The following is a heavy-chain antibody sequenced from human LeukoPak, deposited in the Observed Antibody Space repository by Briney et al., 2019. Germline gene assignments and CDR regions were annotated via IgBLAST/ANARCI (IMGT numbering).Heavy chain of an antibody. Sequence: GGSLRLSCAASGFTFSTYSMNWVRQAPGKGLEWVSSISTSSIYIYYADSVKGRFTISRDNAKNSLYLQMNSLRAEDTAVYYCARNLYTMGSTDAFDIWGQGTMVTVSS. J-gene: IGHJ3*02. D-gene: IGHD1-26*01. CDR3: ARNLYTMGSTDAFDI. CDR1: GFTFSTYS. CDR2: ISTSSIYI. V-gene: IGHV3-21*01.